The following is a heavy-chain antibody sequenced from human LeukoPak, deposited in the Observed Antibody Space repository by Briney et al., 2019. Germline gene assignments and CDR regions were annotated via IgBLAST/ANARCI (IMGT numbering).Heavy chain of an antibody. CDR2: IYPGDSDT. V-gene: IGHV5-51*01. CDR1: GYSFTSYW. Sequence: GKSLKISCKGSGYSFTSYWIGWVRQMPGKGLEWMGIIYPGDSDTRYSPSFQGQVTISADKSITTAYLQWSSLKASDTAIYYCARRGQLERRYYDYWGQGTLVTVSS. D-gene: IGHD1-1*01. J-gene: IGHJ4*02. CDR3: ARRGQLERRYYDY.